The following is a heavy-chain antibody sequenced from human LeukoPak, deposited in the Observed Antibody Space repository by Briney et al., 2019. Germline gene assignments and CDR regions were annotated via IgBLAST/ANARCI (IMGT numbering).Heavy chain of an antibody. CDR3: ARGLYSSTTYYFDY. CDR1: GFTFSDYY. J-gene: IGHJ4*02. Sequence: GSLRLSCAASGFTFSDYYMSWIRQAPGKGLEWVSYISSGSTIYYADSVKGRFTISRDNAKNSLYLQMNSLRGEDTAVYYCARGLYSSTTYYFDYWGQGTLVTVSS. D-gene: IGHD6-13*01. CDR2: ISSGSTI. V-gene: IGHV3-11*01.